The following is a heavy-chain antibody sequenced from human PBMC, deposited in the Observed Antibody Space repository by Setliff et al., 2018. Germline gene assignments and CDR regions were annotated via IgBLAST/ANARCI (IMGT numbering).Heavy chain of an antibody. V-gene: IGHV4-38-2*01. D-gene: IGHD6-13*01. CDR1: GYSISSGYY. Sequence: ASETLSLTCAVSGYSISSGYYWGWIRQPPGKGLEWIGSIYHSGSTYYNPSLKSRVTISVDTSKNQFSLKLSSVTAADTAVYYCARKYSSSWYWTWIYYFDYRGQGTLVTVSS. CDR3: ARKYSSSWYWTWIYYFDY. CDR2: IYHSGST. J-gene: IGHJ4*02.